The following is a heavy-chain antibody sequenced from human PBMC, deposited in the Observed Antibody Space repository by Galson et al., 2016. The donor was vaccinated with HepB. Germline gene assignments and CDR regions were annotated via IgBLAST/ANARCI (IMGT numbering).Heavy chain of an antibody. D-gene: IGHD3-22*01. V-gene: IGHV4-59*06. CDR2: IYYSGSI. J-gene: IGHJ4*02. CDR1: GGSLTSYY. CDR3: ARVDPSLDHYYSDSSGYYGVNYWFDY. Sequence: SETLSLTCTVSGGSLTSYYWSWIRQPPGKGLEWIGYIYYSGSIYYNPSLKSRVTISVDTSKNQFSLKLNSVTAADTAVYYCARVDPSLDHYYSDSSGYYGVNYWFDYWGQGTLVTVSS.